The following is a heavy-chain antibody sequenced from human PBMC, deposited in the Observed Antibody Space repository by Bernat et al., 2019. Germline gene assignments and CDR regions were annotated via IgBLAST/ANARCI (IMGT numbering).Heavy chain of an antibody. J-gene: IGHJ4*02. CDR3: ARWMREYYYDSSGYPPTYYFDY. V-gene: IGHV4-39*01. Sequence: QLQLQESGPGLVKPSETLSLTCTVSGGSISSSSYYWGWIRQPPGKGLEWIGSIYYSGSTYYNPSLKSRVTISVDTSKNQFSLKLSSVTAADTAVYYCARWMREYYYDSSGYPPTYYFDYWGQGTLVTVSS. CDR2: IYYSGST. CDR1: GGSISSSSYY. D-gene: IGHD3-22*01.